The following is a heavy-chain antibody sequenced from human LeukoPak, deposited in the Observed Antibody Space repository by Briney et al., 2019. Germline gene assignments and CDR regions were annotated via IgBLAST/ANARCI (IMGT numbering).Heavy chain of an antibody. CDR2: IYYSGST. D-gene: IGHD1-26*01. CDR1: GGSISSYY. J-gene: IGHJ6*04. Sequence: SETLSLTCTVSGGSISSYYWSWIRQPPGKGLEWIGYIYYSGSTNYNPSLKSRVTISVDTSKNQFSLKLSSVTAADTAVYYCARGGSGILRHWGKGSTVSVSS. V-gene: IGHV4-59*08. CDR3: ARGGSGILRH.